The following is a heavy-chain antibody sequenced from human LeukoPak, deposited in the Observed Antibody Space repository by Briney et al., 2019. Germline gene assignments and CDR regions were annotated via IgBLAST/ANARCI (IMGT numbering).Heavy chain of an antibody. CDR3: ARETNNWALDY. CDR2: IQYSGNT. Sequence: PSETLSLTCTVSGGSISTYYWSWIRQSPGKGLEWIGFIQYSGNTKSNPSLKGRVTISLDMSKNQFSLSLTSVTAAGTAVYYCARETNNWALDYWGQGTLVTVSS. D-gene: IGHD1-20*01. CDR1: GGSISTYY. V-gene: IGHV4-59*01. J-gene: IGHJ4*02.